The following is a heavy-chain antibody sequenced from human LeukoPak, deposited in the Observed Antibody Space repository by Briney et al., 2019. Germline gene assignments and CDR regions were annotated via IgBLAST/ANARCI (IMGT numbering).Heavy chain of an antibody. CDR1: GGSINFYY. D-gene: IGHD3-3*01. CDR3: ARALGYYDFWSGSSSPSNWFDP. V-gene: IGHV4-59*01. Sequence: SETLSLTCTVSGGSINFYYWSWLRQSPGKGREGIGNIYYSGSINYNPSLKSRVTISVDTSKNHFSLILSSVTAADTAVYYCARALGYYDFWSGSSSPSNWFDPWGQGTLVTVSS. J-gene: IGHJ5*02. CDR2: IYYSGSI.